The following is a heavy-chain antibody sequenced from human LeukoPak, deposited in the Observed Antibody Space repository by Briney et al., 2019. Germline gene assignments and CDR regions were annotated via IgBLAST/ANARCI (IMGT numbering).Heavy chain of an antibody. CDR3: ARVAERWLHGYMFDAFDI. V-gene: IGHV3-74*01. CDR2: INSDGSST. Sequence: QPGGSLRLSCAASGFTFSSYWMHWVRQAPGKGLVWVSRINSDGSSTSYADSVKGRFTISRDNAKNTLYLQMNSLRAEDTAVYYCARVAERWLHGYMFDAFDIWGQGTMVTVSS. CDR1: GFTFSSYW. D-gene: IGHD5-24*01. J-gene: IGHJ3*02.